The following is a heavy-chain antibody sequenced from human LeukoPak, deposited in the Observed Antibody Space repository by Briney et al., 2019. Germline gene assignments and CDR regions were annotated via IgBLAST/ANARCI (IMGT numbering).Heavy chain of an antibody. CDR1: GGSISSSNW. V-gene: IGHV4-4*02. J-gene: IGHJ5*02. CDR2: IYHSGST. D-gene: IGHD3-10*01. CDR3: ARRVSAGSGSYMYNWFDP. Sequence: SGALSLTCAVSGGSISSSNWWSWVRQPPGKGLEWIGEIYHSGSTNYNPSLKSRVTISVDKSKNQFSLKLSSVTAADTAVYYCARRVSAGSGSYMYNWFDPWGQGTLVTVSS.